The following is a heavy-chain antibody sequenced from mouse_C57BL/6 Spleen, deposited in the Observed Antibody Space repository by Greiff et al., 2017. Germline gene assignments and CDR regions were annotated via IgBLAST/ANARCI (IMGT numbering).Heavy chain of an antibody. CDR1: GYTFTSYW. V-gene: IGHV1-55*01. Sequence: VQLQQPGAELVKPGASVKMSCTASGYTFTSYWITWVKQRPGQGLEWIGDIYPGSGSTNYNEKFKSKATLPVDTSSSTAYMQLSSLTSEDSAVYYCARGDYSKSDYWGQGTTLTVSS. J-gene: IGHJ2*01. D-gene: IGHD2-5*01. CDR3: ARGDYSKSDY. CDR2: IYPGSGST.